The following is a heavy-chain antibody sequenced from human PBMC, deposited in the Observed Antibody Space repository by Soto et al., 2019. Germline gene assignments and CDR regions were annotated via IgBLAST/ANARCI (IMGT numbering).Heavy chain of an antibody. CDR3: ARSSRRDGYNDDAFDI. V-gene: IGHV1-69*13. D-gene: IGHD5-12*01. CDR1: GGTFSSYA. Sequence: SVKFSCKASGGTFSSYAVSWVRQAPGQGLEWMGGIIPIFGTANYAQKFQGRVTITADESTSTAYMELSSLRSEDTAVYYCARSSRRDGYNDDAFDIWGQGTMVTVSS. J-gene: IGHJ3*02. CDR2: IIPIFGTA.